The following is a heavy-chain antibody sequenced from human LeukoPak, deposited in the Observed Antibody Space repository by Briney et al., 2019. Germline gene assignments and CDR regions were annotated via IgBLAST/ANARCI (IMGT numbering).Heavy chain of an antibody. J-gene: IGHJ4*02. CDR3: AREGSSGWYSLLKYYFDY. CDR2: IKQDGSEK. CDR1: GFTFSSYW. V-gene: IGHV3-7*01. Sequence: PGGSLRLSCAASGFTFSSYWMSWVRQAPGKGLEWVANIKQDGSEKYYVDSVKGRFTISRDNAKNSLYLQMNSLRAEDTAVYYCAREGSSGWYSLLKYYFDYWGQGPLATVSS. D-gene: IGHD6-19*01.